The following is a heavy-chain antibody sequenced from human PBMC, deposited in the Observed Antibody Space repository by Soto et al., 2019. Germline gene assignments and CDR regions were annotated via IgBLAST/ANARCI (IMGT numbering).Heavy chain of an antibody. V-gene: IGHV1-18*01. CDR3: ARDLAVGLVDY. CDR1: GYTFTSYG. CDR2: ISAYNGNT. J-gene: IGHJ4*02. Sequence: QVQLVQSGAEVKKPGASVKVSCKASGYTFTSYGISWVRQAPGQGLEWMGWISAYNGNTKYAQKLQGRVTRTTDTSTSLGYMEVRCLRSDDTAVYYCARDLAVGLVDYWGQGTLVTVSS. D-gene: IGHD6-19*01.